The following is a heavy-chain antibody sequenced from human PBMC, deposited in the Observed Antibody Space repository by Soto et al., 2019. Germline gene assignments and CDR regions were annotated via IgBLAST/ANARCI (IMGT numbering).Heavy chain of an antibody. Sequence: QLQLQESGSGLVKPSQTLSLNCAVSGGSISTGAYSWSWIRQPPGNGLEWIGYIYHSGSAYYNPSLKRRVTMAVDRSKNQFSLKLSSVTAADTAVYYCARGKWSSPEDYWCQGTLVTVSS. CDR1: GGSISTGAYS. D-gene: IGHD2-8*01. CDR3: ARGKWSSPEDY. V-gene: IGHV4-30-2*01. CDR2: IYHSGSA. J-gene: IGHJ4*02.